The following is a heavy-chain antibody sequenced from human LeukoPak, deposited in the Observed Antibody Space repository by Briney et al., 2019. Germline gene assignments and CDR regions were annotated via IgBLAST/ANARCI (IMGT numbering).Heavy chain of an antibody. Sequence: PSGTLSLTCVVSGASISSSNWWNWVRQPPGTGLEWIGRIFHSGSTYYNSSLRSRVTISVDTSKNQFSLKLSSVTAADTAVYYCARGPPKRIRSSHQIDYWGQGTLVTVSS. J-gene: IGHJ4*02. D-gene: IGHD6-13*01. CDR1: GASISSSNW. CDR2: IFHSGST. CDR3: ARGPPKRIRSSHQIDY. V-gene: IGHV4-4*02.